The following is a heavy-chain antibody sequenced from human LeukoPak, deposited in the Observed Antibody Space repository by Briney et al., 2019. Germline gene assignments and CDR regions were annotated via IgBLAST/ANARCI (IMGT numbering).Heavy chain of an antibody. CDR1: GFTFSSYS. V-gene: IGHV3-21*01. D-gene: IGHD4-17*01. CDR3: VREGRLRGGFDY. CDR2: ISSGSTYI. J-gene: IGHJ4*02. Sequence: GGSLRLSCAASGFTFSSYSMNWVRQAPGKGLEWVSSISSGSTYIYYADSVKGRFTISRDNAMESLYLQMNSLRVEDTAVYYCVREGRLRGGFDYWGQGTPVTVSP.